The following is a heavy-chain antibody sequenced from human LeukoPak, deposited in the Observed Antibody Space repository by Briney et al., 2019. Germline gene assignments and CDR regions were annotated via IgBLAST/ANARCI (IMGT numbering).Heavy chain of an antibody. J-gene: IGHJ6*02. CDR1: GFTFSSYS. Sequence: GGSLRLSCAASGFTFSSYSMNWARQAPGKGLEWVSYISSSSSTIYYADSVKGRFTISRDNAKNSLYLQMNSLRDEDTAVYYCARDRVVVTATPRYYYGMDVWGQGTTVTVSS. CDR2: ISSSSSTI. D-gene: IGHD2-21*02. CDR3: ARDRVVVTATPRYYYGMDV. V-gene: IGHV3-48*02.